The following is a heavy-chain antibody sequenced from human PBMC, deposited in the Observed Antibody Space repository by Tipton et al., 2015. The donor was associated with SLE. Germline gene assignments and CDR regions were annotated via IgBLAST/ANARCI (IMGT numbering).Heavy chain of an antibody. Sequence: SLRLSCVASGFTFSTYSMSWVRQAPGKGLEWVSVMGGRGEDSHYAQPVKGRFTISRDNSKNMVYLQMNSLRAEDTAVYYCARDMRIVGATAFQDYFDYWGQGTLVTVSS. CDR1: GFTFSTYS. CDR2: MGGRGEDS. D-gene: IGHD1-26*01. V-gene: IGHV3-23*01. CDR3: ARDMRIVGATAFQDYFDY. J-gene: IGHJ4*02.